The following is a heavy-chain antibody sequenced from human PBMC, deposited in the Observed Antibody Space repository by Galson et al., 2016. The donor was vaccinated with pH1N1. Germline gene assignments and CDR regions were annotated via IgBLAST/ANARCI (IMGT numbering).Heavy chain of an antibody. CDR3: ARDSEYSGHEGFH. D-gene: IGHD5-12*01. J-gene: IGHJ4*02. Sequence: SLRLSCAASGFTFTSYTMHWVRQAPGKGLAWVAVILYDGTNEYYADSVKGRFTISRDKTQSTVYLQKNSLRTEDTAVYYCARDSEYSGHEGFHWAQGTLVIVSS. CDR2: ILYDGTNE. CDR1: GFTFTSYT. V-gene: IGHV3-30*04.